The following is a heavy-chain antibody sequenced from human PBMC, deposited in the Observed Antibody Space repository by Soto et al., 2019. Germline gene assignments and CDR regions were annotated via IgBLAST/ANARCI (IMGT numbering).Heavy chain of an antibody. CDR3: VRRGYYYGFRVYYYYGMDV. CDR1: GGSISRGTYY. Sequence: PSDILSLTCTFSGGSISRGTYYWSWIRQPPRKGQEWLGYIYYSGSTYYNPSLKSRVTISVDTSKNQFSLKLSSVTAAVTAVYFCVRRGYYYGFRVYYYYGMDVWGQGTTVTVSS. D-gene: IGHD3-10*01. J-gene: IGHJ6*02. CDR2: IYYSGST. V-gene: IGHV4-30-4*02.